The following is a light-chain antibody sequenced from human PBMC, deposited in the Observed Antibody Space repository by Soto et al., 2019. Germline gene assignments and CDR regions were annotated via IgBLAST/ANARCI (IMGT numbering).Light chain of an antibody. CDR2: DVT. Sequence: QSALTQPASVSGSPGQSITISCTGTSSDVGGYNSVSWYQQHPGKAPKLILYDVTDRPSGVSYRFSGSKSGNTASLTISRLQAADEADYFCSSFTSSMTNVFGSGTQLTVL. CDR1: SSDVGGYNS. CDR3: SSFTSSMTNV. J-gene: IGLJ6*01. V-gene: IGLV2-14*01.